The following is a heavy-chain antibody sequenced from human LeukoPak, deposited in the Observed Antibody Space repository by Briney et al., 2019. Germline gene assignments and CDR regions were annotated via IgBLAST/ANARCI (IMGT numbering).Heavy chain of an antibody. CDR3: AKHGYSSGWYYFDY. V-gene: IGHV3-23*01. D-gene: IGHD6-19*01. J-gene: IGHJ4*02. Sequence: GGSLRLSCAASGFTFSSYAMSWARQAPGKGLEWVSAISGSGGSTYYADSVKGRFTISRDNSKNTLYLQMNSLRAEDTAVYYCAKHGYSSGWYYFDYWGQGTLVTVSS. CDR2: ISGSGGST. CDR1: GFTFSSYA.